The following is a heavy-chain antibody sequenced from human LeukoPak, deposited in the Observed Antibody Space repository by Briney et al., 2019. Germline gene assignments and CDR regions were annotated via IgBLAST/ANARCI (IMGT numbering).Heavy chain of an antibody. J-gene: IGHJ4*02. D-gene: IGHD3-3*01. V-gene: IGHV3-23*01. CDR3: AKSARWSGYDYFDY. CDR2: ISGSGGST. CDR1: GFTFSRYW. Sequence: GGSLRLSCAASGFTFSRYWMTWVRQAPGKGLEWVSVISGSGGSTYYADSVKGRFTISRDNSKNTLYLQMNSLRAEDTAVYYCAKSARWSGYDYFDYWGQGTLVTVSS.